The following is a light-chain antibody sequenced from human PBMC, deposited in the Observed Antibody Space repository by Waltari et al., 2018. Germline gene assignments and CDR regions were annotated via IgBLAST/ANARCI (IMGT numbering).Light chain of an antibody. J-gene: IGKJ1*01. CDR3: QQSYSTPRT. CDR1: QSISSS. Sequence: DIQMTQSPSSLSASVADRVTITCRASQSISSSLNWYEQKPGKAPKILIYAASSLQSGVPSRFSGSGSGTDVTLTISSLQPEDFATYYCQQSYSTPRTFGQGTKVEIK. CDR2: AAS. V-gene: IGKV1-39*01.